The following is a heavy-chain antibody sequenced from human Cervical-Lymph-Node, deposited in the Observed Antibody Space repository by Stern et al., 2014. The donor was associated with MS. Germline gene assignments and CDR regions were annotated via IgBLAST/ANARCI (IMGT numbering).Heavy chain of an antibody. Sequence: QLQLQESGPGLVKPSETLSLTCTVSGGSISRYYWSWIWQPPGTGLEWIGYIYYSGSTNYNPSLKSRVTISVDTSKNQFSLKLSSVIAADTAVYYCAREALAAGGLDYWGQGTLVTVSS. CDR2: IYYSGST. J-gene: IGHJ4*02. V-gene: IGHV4-59*01. CDR3: AREALAAGGLDY. D-gene: IGHD6-13*01. CDR1: GGSISRYY.